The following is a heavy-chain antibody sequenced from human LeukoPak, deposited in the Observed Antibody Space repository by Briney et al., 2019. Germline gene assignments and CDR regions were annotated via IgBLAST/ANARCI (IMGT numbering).Heavy chain of an antibody. J-gene: IGHJ4*02. D-gene: IGHD6-19*01. Sequence: PGGSLRLSCAASGFTFSSYGMHWVRQAPGKGLEWVAFIRYDGSNKYYADSVKGRFTISRDNSKNTLYLQMNSLRAEDTAVYYCAKEKNPYSSGWHIFDYWGQGTLVTVSS. V-gene: IGHV3-30*02. CDR3: AKEKNPYSSGWHIFDY. CDR1: GFTFSSYG. CDR2: IRYDGSNK.